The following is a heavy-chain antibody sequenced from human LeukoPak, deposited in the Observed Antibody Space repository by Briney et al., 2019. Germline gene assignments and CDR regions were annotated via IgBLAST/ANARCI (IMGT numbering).Heavy chain of an antibody. V-gene: IGHV4-59*01. D-gene: IGHD2-15*01. J-gene: IGHJ4*02. CDR3: ARLALAYCSGGTCPYYFDH. Sequence: PSETLSLTCTVSGGSISNYYWSWIRQPPGKGLEWIAYGDYRGSTRYNPSLESRVTISVDTSKNQFSLKLTSVTAADSAVYYCARLALAYCSGGTCPYYFDHWGQGTLVTVSS. CDR2: GDYRGST. CDR1: GGSISNYY.